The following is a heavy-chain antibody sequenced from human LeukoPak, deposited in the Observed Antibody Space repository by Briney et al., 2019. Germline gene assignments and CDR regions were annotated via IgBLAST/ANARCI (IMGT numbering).Heavy chain of an antibody. CDR3: ASDSDDYGDY. CDR2: IKHDGSEK. D-gene: IGHD6-25*01. CDR1: GFTFSSFW. V-gene: IGHV3-7*01. J-gene: IGHJ4*02. Sequence: GGSLRLSCAASGFTFSSFWMSRVRQAPGKGLEWVANIKHDGSEKHYVDSVKGRFIISRDNVKNSLYLQMNSLRAEDTAVYYCASDSDDYGDYWGQGTLVTVSS.